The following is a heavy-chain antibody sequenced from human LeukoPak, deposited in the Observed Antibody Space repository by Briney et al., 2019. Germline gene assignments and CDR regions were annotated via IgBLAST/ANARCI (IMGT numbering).Heavy chain of an antibody. CDR3: ARAPGGDYYGGLDQ. CDR2: IYRGGST. CDR1: APTASSNY. Sequence: GGSLTLSCPASAPTASSNYMTWVRHAQGKGLEWVSVIYRGGSTYYADSVKGRFTISRDNSKNTLYLQMNSLRAEDTAVYYCARAPGGDYYGGLDQWGQGTLVTVSS. D-gene: IGHD4-23*01. V-gene: IGHV3-66*01. J-gene: IGHJ4*02.